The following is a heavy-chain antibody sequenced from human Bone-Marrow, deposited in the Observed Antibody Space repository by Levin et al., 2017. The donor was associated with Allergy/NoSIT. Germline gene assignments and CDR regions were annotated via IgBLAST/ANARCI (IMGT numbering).Heavy chain of an antibody. CDR3: TRDHFRPGDYFDY. CDR1: GFTFGDYT. Sequence: GGSLRLSCAASGFTFGDYTMNWFRQAPGKELEWVGFIRSKAYGGTSEYAASVKGRFGISRDDSKSIAYLQMNSLKTEDTAVYFCTRDHFRPGDYFDYWGQGTLVTVSS. CDR2: IRSKAYGGTS. J-gene: IGHJ4*02. D-gene: IGHD3-3*02. V-gene: IGHV3-49*03.